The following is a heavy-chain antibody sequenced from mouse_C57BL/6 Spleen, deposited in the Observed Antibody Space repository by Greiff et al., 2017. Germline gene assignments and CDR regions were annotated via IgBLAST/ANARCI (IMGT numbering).Heavy chain of an antibody. CDR3: ARATVELGYAMDY. CDR2: IYPGSGST. J-gene: IGHJ4*01. V-gene: IGHV1-55*01. D-gene: IGHD1-1*01. Sequence: QVQLQQPGAELVKPGASVKMSCKASGYTFTSYWITWVKQRPGQGLEWIGDIYPGSGSTNYNEKFKSKATLTVDTSSSTAYMQLSSLTSEASAVYYCARATVELGYAMDYWGQGTSVTVSS. CDR1: GYTFTSYW.